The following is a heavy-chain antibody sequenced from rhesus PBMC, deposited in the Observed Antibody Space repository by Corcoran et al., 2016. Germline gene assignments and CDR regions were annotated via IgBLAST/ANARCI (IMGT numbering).Heavy chain of an antibody. V-gene: IGHV4-160*01. Sequence: QLQLQESGPGRVKPSETLSVTCAVSGGSISSSYWSWIRQPPGKGLEWIGNIYSSNGNTYYNPSLKSRVTISTDTSKNQFSLKLSSVTAADTAVYYCARGGYSGYSFDFDYWGQGVLVTVSS. J-gene: IGHJ4*01. CDR2: IYSSNGNT. D-gene: IGHD5-42*01. CDR3: ARGGYSGYSFDFDY. CDR1: GGSISSSY.